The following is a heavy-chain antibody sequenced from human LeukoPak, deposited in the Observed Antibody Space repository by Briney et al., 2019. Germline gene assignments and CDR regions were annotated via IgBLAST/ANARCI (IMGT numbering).Heavy chain of an antibody. CDR2: IIPIFGTA. Sequence: SVKVSCKASGGTFSSYAISWVRQAPGQGLEWMGGIIPIFGTANHAQKFQGRVTITADESTSTAYMELSSLRSEDTAVYYCARSYGSGSYYRNPFDYWGQGTLVTVSS. CDR3: ARSYGSGSYYRNPFDY. CDR1: GGTFSSYA. V-gene: IGHV1-69*13. J-gene: IGHJ4*02. D-gene: IGHD3-10*01.